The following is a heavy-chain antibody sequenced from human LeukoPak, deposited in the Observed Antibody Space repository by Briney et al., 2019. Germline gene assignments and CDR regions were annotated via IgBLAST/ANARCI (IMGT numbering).Heavy chain of an antibody. CDR1: GDSISSSSYY. Sequence: PSETLSLTCTVSGDSISSSSYYWGWIRQPPGKGLEWIGSIYYSGSTYYNPSLKSRVTISVDTSKNQFSLKLSSVTAADTAVYYCASLYYDILTGYRPWGQGTLVTVSS. CDR3: ASLYYDILTGYRP. D-gene: IGHD3-9*01. CDR2: IYYSGST. V-gene: IGHV4-39*01. J-gene: IGHJ5*02.